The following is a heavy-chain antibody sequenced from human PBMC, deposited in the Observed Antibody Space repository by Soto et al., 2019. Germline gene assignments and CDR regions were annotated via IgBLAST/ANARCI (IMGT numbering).Heavy chain of an antibody. CDR2: INPSGGST. Sequence: QVQLVQSGAEVKKPGASVKVSCKASGYTFTSYYMHWVRQAPGQGLEWMGIINPSGGSTSYAQKYQGRVTMTMDTSTSTVYMELSSVRCVDTAVYYWTRVGRGWEDDAFVILGQGTMVTVSS. D-gene: IGHD6-19*01. CDR1: GYTFTSYY. J-gene: IGHJ3*02. V-gene: IGHV1-46*03. CDR3: TRVGRGWEDDAFVI.